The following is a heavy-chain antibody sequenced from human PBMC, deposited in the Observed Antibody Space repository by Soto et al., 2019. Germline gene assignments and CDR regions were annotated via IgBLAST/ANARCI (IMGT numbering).Heavy chain of an antibody. CDR1: GGTSSSYA. D-gene: IGHD6-13*01. CDR2: IIPIFGTA. J-gene: IGHJ5*02. Sequence: QVQLVQSGAEVKKPGSSVKVSCKASGGTSSSYAISWVRQAPGQGLEWMGGIIPIFGTANYAQKFQGRVTITADESTSTAYMELSSLSSEDTAGYYCATEGPGYSSSWYVPGWFDPWSQGTLVTVSS. CDR3: ATEGPGYSSSWYVPGWFDP. V-gene: IGHV1-69*12.